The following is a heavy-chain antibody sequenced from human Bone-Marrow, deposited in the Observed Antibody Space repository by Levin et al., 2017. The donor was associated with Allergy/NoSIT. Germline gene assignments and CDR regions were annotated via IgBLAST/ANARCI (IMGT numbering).Heavy chain of an antibody. CDR3: ARASWQLTPFDS. V-gene: IGHV3-11*01. Sequence: PGGSLRLSCAASGFTFSDSYLGWIRQAPGKGLEWLSYIGSGDTIRFYTDSVKGRFTISRDNAKNSLYLQMNSLRPEDTGIYYCARASWQLTPFDSWGQGTQVTVSS. D-gene: IGHD2-15*01. J-gene: IGHJ4*02. CDR2: IGSGDTIR. CDR1: GFTFSDSY.